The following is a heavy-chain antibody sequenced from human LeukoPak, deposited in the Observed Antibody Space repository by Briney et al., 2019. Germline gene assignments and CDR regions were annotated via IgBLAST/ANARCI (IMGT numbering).Heavy chain of an antibody. CDR2: ISWNSGSI. D-gene: IGHD3-3*01. J-gene: IGHJ3*02. CDR3: AKSDSAFDI. CDR1: GFTFDDYA. Sequence: GGSLRLSCAASGFTFDDYAMHWVRQAPGKGLEWVSGISWNSGSIDYADSVKGRFTISRDNAKNSQYLQMNSLRAEDTALYYCAKSDSAFDIWGQGTMVTVSS. V-gene: IGHV3-9*01.